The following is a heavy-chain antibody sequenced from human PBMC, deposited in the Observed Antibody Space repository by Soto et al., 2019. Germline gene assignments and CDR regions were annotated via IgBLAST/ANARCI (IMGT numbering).Heavy chain of an antibody. CDR2: ITTSGDWA. Sequence: EVQLLGSGGGLVQPGGSLRLSCAGSGFTFSSYAMSWLRQAPGKELEWISAITTSGDWAYYAGSVKGRFPTSRDNSRNTVHLQMSSLRDEDTAVYYCAKGSAASRPYYFDYWGQRILVTVSS. J-gene: IGHJ4*02. CDR3: AKGSAASRPYYFDY. V-gene: IGHV3-23*01. CDR1: GFTFSSYA. D-gene: IGHD2-2*01.